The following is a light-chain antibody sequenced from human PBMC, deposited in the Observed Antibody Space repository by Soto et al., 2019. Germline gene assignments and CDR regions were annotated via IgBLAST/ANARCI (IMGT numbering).Light chain of an antibody. CDR2: EVS. Sequence: QSVLTQPASVSGSPGQSITISCTGTSSDVGGFKSVSWYQQHPGKAPKVMIYEVSNRPSGVSNCFSGSKSGNTASLTISGLQAEDEADYYCSSYTRSSTVVFGGGTKLTVL. J-gene: IGLJ2*01. CDR3: SSYTRSSTVV. V-gene: IGLV2-14*01. CDR1: SSDVGGFKS.